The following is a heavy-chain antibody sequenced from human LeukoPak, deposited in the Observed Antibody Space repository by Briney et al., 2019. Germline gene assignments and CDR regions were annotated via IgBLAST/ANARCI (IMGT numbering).Heavy chain of an antibody. Sequence: SETLSLTCTVSGGSISSYYWSWIRQPAGKGLEWIGRIYTSGSTNYNPSLKSRVTMSVDTSKNQFSLKLSSVTAADTAVYYCAGESDTYHDYVWGSYRPLTDWGQGTLVTVSS. D-gene: IGHD3-16*02. V-gene: IGHV4-4*07. CDR1: GGSISSYY. CDR2: IYTSGST. CDR3: AGESDTYHDYVWGSYRPLTD. J-gene: IGHJ4*02.